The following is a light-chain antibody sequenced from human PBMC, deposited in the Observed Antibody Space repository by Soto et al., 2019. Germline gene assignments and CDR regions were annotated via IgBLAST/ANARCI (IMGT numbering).Light chain of an antibody. Sequence: QSVLTQPASVSGSPGQTITLSCTGTSSDVGGYNHVSWYQQHPGKAPKLMIYEVSKRPSEVFNRFSGSKSGNTAYLTISGLQADDEADYYCSSYTSTNNYVFGTGNTVTV. CDR2: EVS. V-gene: IGLV2-14*01. CDR3: SSYTSTNNYV. J-gene: IGLJ1*01. CDR1: SSDVGGYNH.